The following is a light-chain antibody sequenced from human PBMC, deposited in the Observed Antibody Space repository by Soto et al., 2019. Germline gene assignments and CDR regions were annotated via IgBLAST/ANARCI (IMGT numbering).Light chain of an antibody. CDR3: HQYGYSPWT. Sequence: EIVLTQSPGTLSLSPGERATLSCRASQSVTSSYLAWYQQKPGQAPRLLIYGASSRATGIPDRFSGSGSGTDFTITISRLEPEDFAVYYCHQYGYSPWTFGQGTKVEIK. CDR2: GAS. CDR1: QSVTSSY. J-gene: IGKJ1*01. V-gene: IGKV3-20*01.